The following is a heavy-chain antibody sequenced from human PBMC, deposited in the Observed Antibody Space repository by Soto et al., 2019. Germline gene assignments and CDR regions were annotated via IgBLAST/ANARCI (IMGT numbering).Heavy chain of an antibody. D-gene: IGHD5-12*01. Sequence: PGGSLRLSCAASGFTFSSYDMSWLRHAPGKGLEWVSAISGSGGSTYYADSVKGRFTISRDNSKNTLYLQMNSLRAEDTAVYYCAKVGDGYNNYFDYWGQGTLFTVSS. J-gene: IGHJ4*02. CDR1: GFTFSSYD. CDR3: AKVGDGYNNYFDY. CDR2: ISGSGGST. V-gene: IGHV3-23*01.